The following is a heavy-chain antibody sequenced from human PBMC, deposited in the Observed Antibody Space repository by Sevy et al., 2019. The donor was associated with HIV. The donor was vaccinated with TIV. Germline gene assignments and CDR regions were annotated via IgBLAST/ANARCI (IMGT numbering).Heavy chain of an antibody. CDR1: GGTFSSYA. J-gene: IGHJ6*02. V-gene: IGHV1-69*13. Sequence: ASVKVSCKASGGTFSSYAISWVRQAPGQGLEWMGGIIPIFGTANYAQKFQGRVTITADESTSTAYMELSSPRSEDTAVYYCARDGVYDFWSGYKTYYYYGMDVWGQGTTVTVSS. CDR3: ARDGVYDFWSGYKTYYYYGMDV. CDR2: IIPIFGTA. D-gene: IGHD3-3*01.